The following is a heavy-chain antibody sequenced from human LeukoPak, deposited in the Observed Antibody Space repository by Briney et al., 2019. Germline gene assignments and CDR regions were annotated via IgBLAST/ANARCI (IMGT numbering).Heavy chain of an antibody. CDR2: IRYDGSNK. D-gene: IGHD6-19*01. CDR3: AKDYGFRVAGPLDY. Sequence: GGSLRLSCAASGFTFSYYGLHWVRQAPGKGLEWVAFIRYDGSNKYYADSVKGRFTISRDNSKNTLYLQMNSLRAEDTAVYYCAKDYGFRVAGPLDYWGQGTLVTVSS. V-gene: IGHV3-30*02. CDR1: GFTFSYYG. J-gene: IGHJ4*02.